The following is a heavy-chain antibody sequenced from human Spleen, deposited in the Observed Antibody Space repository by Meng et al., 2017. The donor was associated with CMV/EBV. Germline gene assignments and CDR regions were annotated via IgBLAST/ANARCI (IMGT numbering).Heavy chain of an antibody. V-gene: IGHV4-34*01. CDR3: AGFTYCSSTSCYINWFDP. J-gene: IGHJ5*02. Sequence: SFSGYYWSWIRQPPGKGLEWIGDINHSGSTNYNPSLKSRVTISVDTSKNQFSLKLSSVTAADTAVYYCAGFTYCSSTSCYINWFDPWGQGTLVTVSS. D-gene: IGHD2-2*02. CDR2: INHSGST. CDR1: SFSGYY.